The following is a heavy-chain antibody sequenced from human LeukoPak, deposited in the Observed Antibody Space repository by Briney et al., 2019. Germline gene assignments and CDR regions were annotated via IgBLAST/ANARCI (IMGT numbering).Heavy chain of an antibody. J-gene: IGHJ4*02. CDR1: GFTFSSYW. D-gene: IGHD5-18*01. Sequence: GGSLRLSCAASGFTFSSYWMSWVRQAPGKGLEWVSYISATTGITYYADSVKGRFTISRDNAKNSLYLQLNSLRAEDTAVYYCVRAFNGNSYGYGFWGQGTLVTVSS. CDR3: VRAFNGNSYGYGF. V-gene: IGHV3-48*01. CDR2: ISATTGIT.